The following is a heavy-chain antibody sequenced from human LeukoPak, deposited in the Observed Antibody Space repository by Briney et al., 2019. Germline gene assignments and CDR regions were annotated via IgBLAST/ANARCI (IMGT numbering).Heavy chain of an antibody. V-gene: IGHV3-11*01. CDR1: GFSLSDYQ. Sequence: PGGSLRLSCAASGFSLSDYQMSWVRQAPGKGLEWISYITASGRSTNYADSVKGRCTIPRDNAKNSVVLQMDSLRAEDTAVYYCTRERRGSYYAFESWGQGTLVGVSS. D-gene: IGHD3-16*01. CDR2: ITASGRST. J-gene: IGHJ4*02. CDR3: TRERRGSYYAFES.